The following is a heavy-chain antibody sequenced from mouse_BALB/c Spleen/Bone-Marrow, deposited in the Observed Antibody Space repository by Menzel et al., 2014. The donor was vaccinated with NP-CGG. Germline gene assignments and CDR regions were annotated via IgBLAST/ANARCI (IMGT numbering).Heavy chain of an antibody. CDR3: ARSDYGD. J-gene: IGHJ2*01. V-gene: IGHV1-9*01. CDR2: ILPGSGST. D-gene: IGHD1-1*01. CDR1: GYTFSSYW. Sequence: VKLMESGAELVKPGASVKISCKATGYTFSSYWIEWVKPRPGHGLEWIGEILPGSGSTNYNEKFKGKATFTADTSSNTAYMQLSSLTSEDSAVYSCARSDYGDWGQGTTLTVSS.